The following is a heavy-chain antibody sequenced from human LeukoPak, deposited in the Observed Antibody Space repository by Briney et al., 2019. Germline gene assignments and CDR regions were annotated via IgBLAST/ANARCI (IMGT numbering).Heavy chain of an antibody. Sequence: PGGSLRLSCAASGFTFSSYEMHWVRQAPGKGLEWVSYISSSGSTIYYADSVKGRFTISRDNAKNSLYLQMNSLRAEDTAVYYCAREGSYDSSENWFDPWGQGTLVTVSS. CDR2: ISSSGSTI. D-gene: IGHD3-22*01. J-gene: IGHJ5*02. CDR1: GFTFSSYE. V-gene: IGHV3-48*03. CDR3: AREGSYDSSENWFDP.